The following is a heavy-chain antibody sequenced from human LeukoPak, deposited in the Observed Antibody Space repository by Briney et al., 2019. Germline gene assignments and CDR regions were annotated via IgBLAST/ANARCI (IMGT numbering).Heavy chain of an antibody. J-gene: IGHJ4*02. CDR2: IYYSGST. CDR3: ARVLSSSWYYFDY. CDR1: GGSISSHY. D-gene: IGHD6-13*01. Sequence: SETLSLTCTVSGGSISSHYWSWVRQPPGKGLEWIGYIYYSGSTNYNPSLKSRVTISVDTSKNQLSLKLSSVTAADTAVYCCARVLSSSWYYFDYWGQGTLVTVSS. V-gene: IGHV4-59*11.